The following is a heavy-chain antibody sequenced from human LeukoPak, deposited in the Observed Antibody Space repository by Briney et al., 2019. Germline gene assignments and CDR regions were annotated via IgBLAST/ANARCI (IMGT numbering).Heavy chain of an antibody. CDR3: AREGEGGLCFDY. CDR1: GGTFSSYA. D-gene: IGHD3-16*01. CDR2: IIPIFGTA. V-gene: IGHV1-69*06. Sequence: GASVKVSCKASGGTFSSYAISWVRQAPGQGLEWMGGIIPIFGTANYAQKFQGRVTITADKSTSTAYMELSSLRSEDTAVYYCAREGEGGLCFDYWGQGTLVTVSS. J-gene: IGHJ4*02.